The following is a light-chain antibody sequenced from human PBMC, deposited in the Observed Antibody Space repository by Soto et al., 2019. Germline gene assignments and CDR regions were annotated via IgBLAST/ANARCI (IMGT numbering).Light chain of an antibody. CDR3: QQYYSTPRT. CDR1: QSVLYSSNNKNY. CDR2: WAS. V-gene: IGKV4-1*01. Sequence: DIVMTQSPDSLAVSLGERATINCKSSQSVLYSSNNKNYFAWYQLKPGQPPKLLIYWASTRESGVPDRFSGSRSGTDVTLTIGSLQAEDVAVYYCQQYYSTPRTFGQGTKVEIK. J-gene: IGKJ1*01.